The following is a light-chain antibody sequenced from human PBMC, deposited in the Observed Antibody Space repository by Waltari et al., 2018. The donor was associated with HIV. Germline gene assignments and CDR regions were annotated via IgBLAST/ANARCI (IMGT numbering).Light chain of an antibody. CDR2: HNN. Sequence: QSVLTQPPPVSGAPGQRVTISCTEGSSNIGASYAVPWYQQLPGTAPKRLTHHNNNRRSGVPDRFSGPKSGTSASLAITGLQAEDEADYYCQSYDSRRGVLFGGGTKLTVL. V-gene: IGLV1-40*01. CDR1: SSNIGASYA. CDR3: QSYDSRRGVL. J-gene: IGLJ2*01.